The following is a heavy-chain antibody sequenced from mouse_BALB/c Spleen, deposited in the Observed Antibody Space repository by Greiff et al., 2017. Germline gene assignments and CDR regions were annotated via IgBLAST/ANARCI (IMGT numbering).Heavy chain of an antibody. Sequence: VQLQQSGPELVKPGASVKMSCKASGYTFTSYVMHWVKQKPGQGLEWIGYINPYNDGTKYNEKFKGKATLTSDKSSSTAYMELSSLTSEDSAVYYCARGFITTVVARWYFDVWGAGTTVTVSS. CDR2: INPYNDGT. CDR3: ARGFITTVVARWYFDV. V-gene: IGHV1-14*01. CDR1: GYTFTSYV. D-gene: IGHD1-1*01. J-gene: IGHJ1*01.